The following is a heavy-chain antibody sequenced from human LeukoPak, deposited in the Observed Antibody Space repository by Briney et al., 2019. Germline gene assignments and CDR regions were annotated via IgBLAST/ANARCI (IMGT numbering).Heavy chain of an antibody. CDR3: ARVHYYGSGRPFDY. V-gene: IGHV3-48*02. CDR2: ISDSSSTI. Sequence: GGSLRLSCAASGFTFSDYSMNWVRQAPGKGLEWVSYISDSSSTIYYADSVKGRFTISRDNAKNSLYLQMNSLRDEDTAVYYCARVHYYGSGRPFDYWGQGTLVTVSS. D-gene: IGHD3-10*01. J-gene: IGHJ4*02. CDR1: GFTFSDYS.